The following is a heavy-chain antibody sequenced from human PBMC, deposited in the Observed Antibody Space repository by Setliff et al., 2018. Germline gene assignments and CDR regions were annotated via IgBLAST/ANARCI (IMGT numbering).Heavy chain of an antibody. CDR3: VRDEVNCSGSKRYSGFYS. V-gene: IGHV3-48*01. J-gene: IGHJ4*02. Sequence: QPGGSLRLSCAASGFNFNLYNMNWVRQAPGKGLEWISYMISNSLTIHYADSVRGRFTISRDNARNSLYQQMSNLRAEDTAVYYCVRDEVNCSGSKRYSGFYSWGQGSLVTVSS. CDR1: GFNFNLYN. CDR2: MISNSLTI. D-gene: IGHD2-15*01.